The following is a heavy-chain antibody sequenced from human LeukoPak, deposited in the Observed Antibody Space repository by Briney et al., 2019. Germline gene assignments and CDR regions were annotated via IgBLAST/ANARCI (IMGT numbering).Heavy chain of an antibody. V-gene: IGHV3-23*01. CDR1: GFTFSSYA. D-gene: IGHD3-22*01. CDR2: ISGSGGST. J-gene: IGHJ4*02. Sequence: GGSLRLSWAASGFTFSSYAMSWVRQAPGKGLEWVSAISGSGGSTYYADSVKGRFTISRDNSKNTLYLQMNSLRAEDTAVYYCATSASSGHNENWGQGTLVTVSS. CDR3: ATSASSGHNEN.